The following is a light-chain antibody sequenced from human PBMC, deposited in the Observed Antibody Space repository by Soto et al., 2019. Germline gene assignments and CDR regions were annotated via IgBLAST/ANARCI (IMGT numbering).Light chain of an antibody. V-gene: IGLV2-8*01. Sequence: QSVLTQPPSASGSPGQSVTISCTGTSSDVGGYNYVSWYQQHPGKAPKLMIYEVSKRPSGVPDRFSGSKSGNTASLTVSGLQAEDEADYYCSSYAASSIWVSGTGTKLTVL. CDR3: SSYAASSIWV. CDR2: EVS. J-gene: IGLJ1*01. CDR1: SSDVGGYNY.